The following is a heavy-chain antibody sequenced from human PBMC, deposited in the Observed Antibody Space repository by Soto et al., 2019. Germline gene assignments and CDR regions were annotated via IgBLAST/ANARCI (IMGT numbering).Heavy chain of an antibody. V-gene: IGHV1-18*01. J-gene: IGHJ6*02. D-gene: IGHD4-17*01. Sequence: QVQLVQSGAEVKKPGASVKVSCKASGYTFTRYGITWVRQARGQGLEWMGWINGYNGNTKYAQKLQGRVTMTTDTSTSTAYMELRSLTSDDTAVYYCAREGDYPYYYYGMDVWSQGTTVTVSS. CDR1: GYTFTRYG. CDR2: INGYNGNT. CDR3: AREGDYPYYYYGMDV.